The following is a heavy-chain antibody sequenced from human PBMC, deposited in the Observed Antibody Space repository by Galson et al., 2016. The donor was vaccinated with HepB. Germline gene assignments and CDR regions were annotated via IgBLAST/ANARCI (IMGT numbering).Heavy chain of an antibody. V-gene: IGHV3-23*01. D-gene: IGHD2-15*01. CDR2: ISGSGGTT. J-gene: IGHJ1*01. CDR1: GFTFSSHA. CDR3: AKGAYSLPENFQH. Sequence: SLRLSCAASGFTFSSHAMNWVRQPPGKGLEWVSSISGSGGTTYYADSLKGRFTISRDNSKSTLYLQMNSLRAENTAVYYCAKGAYSLPENFQHWGQGTLVTVSS.